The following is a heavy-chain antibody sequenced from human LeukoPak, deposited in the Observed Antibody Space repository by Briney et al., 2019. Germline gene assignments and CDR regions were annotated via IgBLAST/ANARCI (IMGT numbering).Heavy chain of an antibody. J-gene: IGHJ4*02. CDR1: GFTFDDYA. CDR3: AKGEKKWLARQPDY. V-gene: IGHV3-9*01. D-gene: IGHD6-19*01. Sequence: GGSLRLSCAASGFTFDDYAMHWVRQAPGKGLEWVSGIGWNSVSIGYADSVRGRFTISRDNAKNSLYLQMNSLRAEDTALYYCAKGEKKWLARQPDYWGQGTLVTVSS. CDR2: IGWNSVSI.